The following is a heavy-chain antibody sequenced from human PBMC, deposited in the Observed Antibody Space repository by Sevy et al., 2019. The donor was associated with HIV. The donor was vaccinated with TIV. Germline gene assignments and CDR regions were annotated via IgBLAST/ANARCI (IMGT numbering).Heavy chain of an antibody. CDR3: ARGGYNYDNAAYYALDS. Sequence: GGSLRLSCAATGFTFSNYAMHWVRQTPGKGLEWVAIIWSDGRFENHGDSVKGRFTISRDNSKNTLYLQMNNVRVEDTAVYYCARGGYNYDNAAYYALDSWGQRTLVTVSS. CDR2: IWSDGRFE. D-gene: IGHD3-22*01. CDR1: GFTFSNYA. V-gene: IGHV3-33*01. J-gene: IGHJ4*02.